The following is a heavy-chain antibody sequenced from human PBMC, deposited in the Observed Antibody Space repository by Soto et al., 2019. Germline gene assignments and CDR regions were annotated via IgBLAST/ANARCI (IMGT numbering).Heavy chain of an antibody. CDR1: GYTFTGYY. D-gene: IGHD4-17*01. Sequence: ASVKVSCKASGYTFTGYYMHWVRQAPGQGLEWMGWINPNSGGANYAQKFQGWVTMTRDTSISTAYMELSRLRSDDTAVYYCARGATPDYGEDYYFDYWGQGTLVTVSS. J-gene: IGHJ4*02. CDR2: INPNSGGA. CDR3: ARGATPDYGEDYYFDY. V-gene: IGHV1-2*04.